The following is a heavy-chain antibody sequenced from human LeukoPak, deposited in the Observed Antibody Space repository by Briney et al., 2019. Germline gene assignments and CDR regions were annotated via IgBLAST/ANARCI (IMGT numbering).Heavy chain of an antibody. Sequence: ASVKVSCKASGYTFTSYYMHWVRQAPGQGLEWMGIINPSGGSTSYAQKFQGRVTMTRDMSTSTVYMELSSLRSEDTAVYYCARGPLKYCSGGSCYWGENYYYYYMDVWGKGTTVTVSS. CDR1: GYTFTSYY. CDR3: ARGPLKYCSGGSCYWGENYYYYYMDV. V-gene: IGHV1-46*01. D-gene: IGHD2-15*01. CDR2: INPSGGST. J-gene: IGHJ6*03.